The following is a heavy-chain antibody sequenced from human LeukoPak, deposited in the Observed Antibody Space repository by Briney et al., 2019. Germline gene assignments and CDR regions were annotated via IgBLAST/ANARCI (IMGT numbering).Heavy chain of an antibody. Sequence: GGSLRLSCAASGFTFTNYNMNWVRQAPGKGLEWVSSINTGSSFIYYADSVKGRFTISRDNSKNTLYLQMNSLRVEDTAVYYCARPSDGHYAQGGYFDYWGQGALVTVSS. CDR2: INTGSSFI. J-gene: IGHJ4*02. V-gene: IGHV3-21*01. D-gene: IGHD4-17*01. CDR1: GFTFTNYN. CDR3: ARPSDGHYAQGGYFDY.